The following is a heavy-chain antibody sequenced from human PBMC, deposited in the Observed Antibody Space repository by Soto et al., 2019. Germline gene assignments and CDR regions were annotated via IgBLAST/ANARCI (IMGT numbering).Heavy chain of an antibody. CDR1: CFSSTTYA. V-gene: IGHV1-18*01. CDR2: ISADSGEP. D-gene: IGHD6-13*01. J-gene: IGHJ4*02. CDR3: GVSAGLDF. Sequence: ASVKVSCKASCFSSTTYASSWVRRAPGQGLEWMGLISADSGEPRYAQKFQGRVAMTTDTSTRTAYMELRGLTSDDTAVYYCGVSAGLDFWGQGTRVTVSS.